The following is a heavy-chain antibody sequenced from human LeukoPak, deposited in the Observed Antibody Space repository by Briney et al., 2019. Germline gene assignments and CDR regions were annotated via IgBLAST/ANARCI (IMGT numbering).Heavy chain of an antibody. V-gene: IGHV3-21*01. CDR3: ARDRWSGYYPVGIDYYGMDV. J-gene: IGHJ6*02. D-gene: IGHD3-3*01. Sequence: GGSLRLSCAASGFTFSSYSMNWVRQAPGKGLEWVSSISSRSSYIYYADSVKGRFTISRDNAKNSLYLQMNSLRAEDTAVYYCARDRWSGYYPVGIDYYGMDVWGQGTTVTVSS. CDR1: GFTFSSYS. CDR2: ISSRSSYI.